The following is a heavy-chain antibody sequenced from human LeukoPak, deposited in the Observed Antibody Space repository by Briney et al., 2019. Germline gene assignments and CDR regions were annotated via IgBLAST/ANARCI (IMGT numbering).Heavy chain of an antibody. J-gene: IGHJ4*02. CDR1: GFTSSTDA. D-gene: IGHD2-8*01. V-gene: IGHV3-30*04. Sequence: GGSPRLSCAASGFTSSTDAFDGGRQAPGTGLEWVAVISSDGKSKIYADSVKGRFTISRDNSKNTLFLQMNSLRTEDTTVYYCARDPMADFDYWGQGALVTVSS. CDR2: ISSDGKSK. CDR3: ARDPMADFDY.